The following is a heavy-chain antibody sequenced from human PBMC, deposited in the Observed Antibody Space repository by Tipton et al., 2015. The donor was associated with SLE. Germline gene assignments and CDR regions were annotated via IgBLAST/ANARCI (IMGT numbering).Heavy chain of an antibody. J-gene: IGHJ4*02. CDR1: GGSISSSSYY. CDR2: IYYSGST. V-gene: IGHV4-39*07. CDR3: ARVGVVVASYFDY. D-gene: IGHD2-15*01. Sequence: LRLSCTVSGGSISSSSYYWGWIRQPPGKGLEWIGSIYYSGSTNYNPSLKSRVTISVDTSKNQFSLKLSSVTAADTAVYYCARVGVVVASYFDYWGQGTLVTVSS.